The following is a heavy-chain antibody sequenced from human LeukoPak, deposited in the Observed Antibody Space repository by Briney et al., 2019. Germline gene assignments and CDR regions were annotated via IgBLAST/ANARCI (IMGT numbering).Heavy chain of an antibody. CDR1: GYTFTGYY. J-gene: IGHJ4*02. D-gene: IGHD2-2*01. V-gene: IGHV1-2*02. Sequence: ASVKVSCKASGYTFTGYYMHWVRQAPGQGLGWMGWINPNSGGTNYAQKFQGRVTMTRDTSISTAYMELSRLRSDDTAVYYCARGAGYCSSTSCPPRPYYFDYWGQGTLVTVSS. CDR2: INPNSGGT. CDR3: ARGAGYCSSTSCPPRPYYFDY.